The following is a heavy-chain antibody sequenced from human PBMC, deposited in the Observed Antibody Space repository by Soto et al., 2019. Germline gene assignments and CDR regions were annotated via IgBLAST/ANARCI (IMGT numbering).Heavy chain of an antibody. D-gene: IGHD6-19*01. CDR2: ISAYNGNT. J-gene: IGHJ3*02. Sequence: QVQLVKSGAEVKKPGASVKVSCKASGYTFTSYGISWVRQAPGQGLEWMGWISAYNGNTNYAQKLQGRVTMTTDTPTSTAYMELGSLRSEDTAVYYCARDRWWGSGWYDAFDIWGQGTMVTVSS. CDR3: ARDRWWGSGWYDAFDI. CDR1: GYTFTSYG. V-gene: IGHV1-18*01.